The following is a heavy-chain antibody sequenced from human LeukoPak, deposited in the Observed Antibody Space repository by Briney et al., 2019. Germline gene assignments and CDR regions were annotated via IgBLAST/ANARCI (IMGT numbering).Heavy chain of an antibody. CDR2: IYTSGST. Sequence: PSETLSLPCTVSGGPFSSYYWRWIRQPAGKGLEWIGRIYTSGSTNYNPSLKSRVTMSVDTSKNQYSLKLSSVTAADTAVYYCSRGSRYFDPFDYWGQGTLVTVSS. V-gene: IGHV4-4*07. CDR1: GGPFSSYY. D-gene: IGHD3-9*01. CDR3: SRGSRYFDPFDY. J-gene: IGHJ4*02.